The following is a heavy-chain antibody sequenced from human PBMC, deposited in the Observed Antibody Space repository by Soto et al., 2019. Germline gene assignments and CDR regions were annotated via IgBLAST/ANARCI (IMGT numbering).Heavy chain of an antibody. CDR3: TCITMVRGVTKNNWFDP. CDR1: GGSFSGYY. V-gene: IGHV4-34*01. J-gene: IGHJ5*02. D-gene: IGHD3-10*01. CDR2: INHSGST. Sequence: LSLTCAGYGGSFSGYYWSWIRQPPGTGLEWIGEINHSGSTNYNPSLKSRVTISVDTSKNQFSLKLSSVTAADTAVYYCTCITMVRGVTKNNWFDPWGQGTLVTVSS.